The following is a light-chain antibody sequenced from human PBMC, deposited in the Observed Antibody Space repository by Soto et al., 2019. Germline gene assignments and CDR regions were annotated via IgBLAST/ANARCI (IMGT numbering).Light chain of an antibody. Sequence: QSALTQPAPASGSPGQSITISCTGTSSDVGSYNLVSWYQQHPGKAPKLMIYEGSKRPSGVSNRFSGSKSGNTASLTISGLQAEDEADYYCCSYAGSSTNWVFGGGTKVTVL. V-gene: IGLV2-23*01. CDR3: CSYAGSSTNWV. J-gene: IGLJ3*02. CDR1: SSDVGSYNL. CDR2: EGS.